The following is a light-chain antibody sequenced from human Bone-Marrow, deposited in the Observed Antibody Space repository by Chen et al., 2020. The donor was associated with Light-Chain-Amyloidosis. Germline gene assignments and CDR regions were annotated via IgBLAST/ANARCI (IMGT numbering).Light chain of an antibody. CDR1: DLPTKY. Sequence: SYELTQPPSVSVSPGQTARITCSGDDLPTKYAYWYQQKPGQAPVLVIHRDTERPSGISERFSGCSSGTTATLTISGVQAEAEADYHCQSADSSGTYEVIFGGGTKLTVL. CDR3: QSADSSGTYEVI. V-gene: IGLV3-25*03. CDR2: RDT. J-gene: IGLJ2*01.